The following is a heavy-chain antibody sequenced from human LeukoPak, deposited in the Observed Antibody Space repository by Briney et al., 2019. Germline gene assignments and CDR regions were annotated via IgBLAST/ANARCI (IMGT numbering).Heavy chain of an antibody. CDR3: ARQDVDSWIDY. Sequence: PSETLSLTCTVSGGSISSSSYYWGWIRQPPGKGLEWIGSIYYSGSTYYNPSLKSRVTISVDTSKNRFSLKLSSVTAADTAVYYCARQDVDSWIDYWGQGTLVTVSS. V-gene: IGHV4-39*01. J-gene: IGHJ4*02. D-gene: IGHD6-13*01. CDR1: GGSISSSSYY. CDR2: IYYSGST.